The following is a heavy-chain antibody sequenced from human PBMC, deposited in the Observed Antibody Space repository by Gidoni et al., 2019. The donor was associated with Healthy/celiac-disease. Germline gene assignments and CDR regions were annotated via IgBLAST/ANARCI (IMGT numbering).Heavy chain of an antibody. V-gene: IGHV3-30-3*01. CDR2: ISYDGSNK. CDR3: ARDHYGSGSYLDY. Sequence: QVQLVASGGGVVQPGRSLRTTCAASGFTFSSYARHGVRQAPGKEVEWVAVISYDGSNKYYADSVKGRFTISIDNSKNTLYLQMNSLRAEDTAVYYCARDHYGSGSYLDYWGQGTLVTVSS. D-gene: IGHD3-10*01. J-gene: IGHJ4*02. CDR1: GFTFSSYA.